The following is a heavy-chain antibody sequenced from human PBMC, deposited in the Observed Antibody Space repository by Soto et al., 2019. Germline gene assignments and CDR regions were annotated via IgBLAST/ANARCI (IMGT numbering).Heavy chain of an antibody. Sequence: GGSLRLSCAASGFSFSSYGMNWVRQAPGKGLEWVSYISGSGRTICYADSVKGRFTISRDNAKNSLYLQMNSLRAEDTAVYYCARVLVFYGGFDPWGQGTLVTVSS. J-gene: IGHJ5*02. D-gene: IGHD2-21*02. CDR2: ISGSGRTI. V-gene: IGHV3-48*04. CDR3: ARVLVFYGGFDP. CDR1: GFSFSSYG.